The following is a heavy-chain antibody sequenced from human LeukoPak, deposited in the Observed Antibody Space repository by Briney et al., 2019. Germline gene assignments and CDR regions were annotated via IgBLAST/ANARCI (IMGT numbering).Heavy chain of an antibody. Sequence: SETLSLTCTVSGGSISSSSYYWGWIRQPPGKGLEWIGSIYYSGSTYYNPSLKSRVTISVDTSKNQFSLKLSSVTAADTAVYYCARGAFDYYDSMPPFYFDYWGQGTLVTVSS. J-gene: IGHJ4*02. V-gene: IGHV4-39*07. CDR2: IYYSGST. CDR1: GGSISSSSYY. D-gene: IGHD3-22*01. CDR3: ARGAFDYYDSMPPFYFDY.